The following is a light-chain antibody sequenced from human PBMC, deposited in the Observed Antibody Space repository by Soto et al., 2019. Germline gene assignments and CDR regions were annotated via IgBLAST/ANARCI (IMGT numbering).Light chain of an antibody. V-gene: IGKV3D-20*02. CDR3: QQRSNWPRT. CDR1: QSVSSN. J-gene: IGKJ1*01. CDR2: GAS. Sequence: EIVLTQSPATLSVSPVDRATLSFRASQSVSSNLAWYQQTPGQAPRLLIYGASSRPTGIPDRFSGSGSVTDFTLTISRLEPEDFAVYYCQQRSNWPRTCGQGTKGDIK.